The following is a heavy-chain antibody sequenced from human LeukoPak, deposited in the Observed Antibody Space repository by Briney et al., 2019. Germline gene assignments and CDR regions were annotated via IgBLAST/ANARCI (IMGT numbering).Heavy chain of an antibody. CDR1: GFSLSTSGVG. Sequence: SGPTLVTPTQTLTLTCTFSGFSLSTSGVGVGWIRQPPGKALEWLALIYWNDDKRYSPSLKSRLTITKDTSKNQVVLTMTNMDPVDTATYYCALGYCSSTSCYNPYFDYWGQGTLVTVSS. D-gene: IGHD2-2*02. J-gene: IGHJ4*02. CDR3: ALGYCSSTSCYNPYFDY. V-gene: IGHV2-5*01. CDR2: IYWNDDK.